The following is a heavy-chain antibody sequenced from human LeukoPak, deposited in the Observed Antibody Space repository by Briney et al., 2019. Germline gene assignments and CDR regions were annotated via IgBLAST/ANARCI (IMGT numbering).Heavy chain of an antibody. V-gene: IGHV4-4*07. J-gene: IGHJ4*02. CDR1: GGSISSYY. Sequence: SETLSLTCTVSGGSISSYYWSWIRQPAGKGLEWIGRIYTSGSTNYNPSLKSRVTIAVDASKNQFSLRLSSVTAADTAVYFCARTTGEGSLDCWGQGTLVTVSS. D-gene: IGHD7-27*01. CDR2: IYTSGST. CDR3: ARTTGEGSLDC.